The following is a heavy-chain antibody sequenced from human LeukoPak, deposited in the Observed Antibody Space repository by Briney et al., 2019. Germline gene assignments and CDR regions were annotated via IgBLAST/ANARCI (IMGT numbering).Heavy chain of an antibody. Sequence: GGSLRLSCAASGFTFSDYYMSWSRQAPGKGLEWVSYISSSSYTNYADSVKGRFTISRDNAKNSLYLQMNSLRAEDTAVYYCARDIVGATRWFDPWGQGTLVTVSS. CDR3: ARDIVGATRWFDP. CDR1: GFTFSDYY. J-gene: IGHJ5*02. V-gene: IGHV3-11*05. CDR2: ISSSSYT. D-gene: IGHD1-26*01.